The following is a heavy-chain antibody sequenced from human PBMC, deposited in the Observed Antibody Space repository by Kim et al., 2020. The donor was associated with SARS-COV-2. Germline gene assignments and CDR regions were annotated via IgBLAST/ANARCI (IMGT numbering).Heavy chain of an antibody. CDR1: GYTFTSYA. D-gene: IGHD3-10*01. CDR3: ARDAIDSGTPYGMDV. CDR2: INTNTGNP. J-gene: IGHJ6*02. Sequence: ASVKVSCKASGYTFTSYAMNWVRQAPGQGLEWMGWINTNTGNPTYAQGFTGRFVFSLDTSVSTAYLQISSLKAEDTAVYYCARDAIDSGTPYGMDVWGQGTTVTVSS. V-gene: IGHV7-4-1*02.